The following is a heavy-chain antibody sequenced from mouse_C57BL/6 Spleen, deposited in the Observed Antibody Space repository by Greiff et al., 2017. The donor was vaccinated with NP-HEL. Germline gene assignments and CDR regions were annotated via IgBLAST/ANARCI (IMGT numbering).Heavy chain of an antibody. CDR1: GYTFTDYE. V-gene: IGHV1-15*01. CDR2: IDPETGGT. Sequence: VQLQQSGAELVRPGASVTLSCKASGYTFTDYEMHWVKQTPVHGLEWIGAIDPETGGTAYNQKFTGKAILTADKSSSTAYMELRSLTSEGSAVYYCTRPRVYGSSYGYVDVWGTGTTVTVSS. D-gene: IGHD1-1*01. CDR3: TRPRVYGSSYGYVDV. J-gene: IGHJ1*03.